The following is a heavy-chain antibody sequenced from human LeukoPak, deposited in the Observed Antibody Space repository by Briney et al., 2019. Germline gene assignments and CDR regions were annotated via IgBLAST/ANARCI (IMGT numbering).Heavy chain of an antibody. CDR2: IWYDGSNK. D-gene: IGHD3-22*01. Sequence: GGSLRLSRVVSGLTFSNARMTWARHAPGKGLEWVAVIWYDGSNKYYAGSVKGRFTISRDNSKNTLYLQMNSLRAEDTAVYYCARENARYYDSSGYYSAFDYWGQGTLVTVSS. V-gene: IGHV3-33*08. J-gene: IGHJ4*02. CDR1: GLTFSNAR. CDR3: ARENARYYDSSGYYSAFDY.